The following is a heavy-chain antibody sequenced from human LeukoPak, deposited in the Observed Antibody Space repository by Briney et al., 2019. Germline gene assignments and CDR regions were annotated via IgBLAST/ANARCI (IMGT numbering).Heavy chain of an antibody. J-gene: IGHJ4*02. V-gene: IGHV1-2*02. Sequence: ASVKVSCKASGYXFPDYYIHWVRQAPGQGLEWIGFINPNSGGTHYAQNFQGRVTVTRDTSISTVYLEMIRLRSDDTAVYYCARIGYNHYFDYWGQGTLVTVSS. CDR1: GYXFPDYY. CDR3: ARIGYNHYFDY. CDR2: INPNSGGT. D-gene: IGHD5-24*01.